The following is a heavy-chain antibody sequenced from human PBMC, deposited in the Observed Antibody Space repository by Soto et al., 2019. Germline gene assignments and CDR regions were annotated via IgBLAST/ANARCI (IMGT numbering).Heavy chain of an antibody. Sequence: QVQLQESGPGLVKPSETLSLTCTVSGGSISSYYWSWIRQPPGKGLEWIGYIYYSGSTNYNPSLKRRVTRAVDTSKNQFSLKLSSVTAADTAVYYCARSLTLDYWGQGTLVTVSS. V-gene: IGHV4-59*01. J-gene: IGHJ4*02. CDR2: IYYSGST. CDR3: ARSLTLDY. CDR1: GGSISSYY.